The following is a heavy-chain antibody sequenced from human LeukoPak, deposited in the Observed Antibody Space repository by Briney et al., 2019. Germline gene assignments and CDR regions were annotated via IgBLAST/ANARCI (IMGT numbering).Heavy chain of an antibody. D-gene: IGHD3-3*01. CDR1: GFTFSSYS. CDR2: ISSTSSYI. V-gene: IGHV3-21*01. CDR3: ATDRGWRTSGYYLYYFEY. J-gene: IGHJ4*02. Sequence: GGSLRLSCAASGFTFSSYSMNWVRQAPGKGLEWVSAISSTSSYIYYADSVKGRFTISRDNAKNSLYLQMSSLRAEDTAVYYCATDRGWRTSGYYLYYFEYWGQGTLVTFSS.